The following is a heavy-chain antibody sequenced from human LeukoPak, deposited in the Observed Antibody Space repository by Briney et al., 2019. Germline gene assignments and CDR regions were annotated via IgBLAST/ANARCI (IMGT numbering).Heavy chain of an antibody. CDR1: GFTFSSYS. CDR2: ISSSSSYI. D-gene: IGHD6-19*01. CDR3: VRDHTGWSLDP. Sequence: GGSLRLSCGASGFTFSSYSMNWVRQAPGKGLEWVSSISSSSSYIYYADSVKGRFTISRDNAKNSLYLQMNSLRAEGTAVYYCVRDHTGWSLDPWGQGTLVTVSS. J-gene: IGHJ5*02. V-gene: IGHV3-21*01.